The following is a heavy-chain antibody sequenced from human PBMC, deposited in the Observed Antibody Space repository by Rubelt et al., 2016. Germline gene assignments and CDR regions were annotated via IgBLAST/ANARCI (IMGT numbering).Heavy chain of an antibody. CDR3: ARYSAPVY. D-gene: IGHD2-21*01. J-gene: IGHJ4*01. CDR1: GFTVSSNY. CDR2: IYSGGST. Sequence: EVQLVESGGGLIQPGGSLRLSCAASGFTVSSNYMSWVRQAPGKGLEWVSVIYSGGSTYYADPVKGRFTNAIVNAKNPPHLQMISLRAEDTAVYYCARYSAPVYWGHGTLVTVSS. V-gene: IGHV3-53*01.